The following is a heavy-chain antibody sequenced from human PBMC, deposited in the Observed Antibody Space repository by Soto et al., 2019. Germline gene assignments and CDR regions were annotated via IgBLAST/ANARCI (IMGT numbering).Heavy chain of an antibody. CDR3: AKDIRAMITFGGVIRAPDY. Sequence: LRLSCAASGFTFSNYGMYWVRQAPGKGLEWVAFISYDGSSKFYADPMKGRHTISRDNSKNTLYLQMNSLRAEDTAVYYCAKDIRAMITFGGVIRAPDYWGQGTLVTVSS. D-gene: IGHD3-16*01. CDR1: GFTFSNYG. V-gene: IGHV3-30*18. J-gene: IGHJ4*02. CDR2: ISYDGSSK.